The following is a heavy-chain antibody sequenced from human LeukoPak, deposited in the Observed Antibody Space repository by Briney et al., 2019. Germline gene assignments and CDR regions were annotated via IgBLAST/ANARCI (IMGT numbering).Heavy chain of an antibody. CDR1: GFTFSSYA. V-gene: IGHV3-30-3*01. CDR3: ARDYCTNGVCYLPGNY. D-gene: IGHD2-8*01. CDR2: ISYDGSNK. J-gene: IGHJ4*02. Sequence: GGSLRLSCAASGFTFSSYAMSWVRQAPGKGLEWVAVISYDGSNKYYADSVKGRFTISRDNSKNTLYLQMNSLRAEDTAVYYCARDYCTNGVCYLPGNYWGQGTLVTVSS.